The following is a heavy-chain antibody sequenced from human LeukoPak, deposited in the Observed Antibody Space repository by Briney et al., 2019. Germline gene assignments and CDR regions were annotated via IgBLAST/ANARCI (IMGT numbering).Heavy chain of an antibody. CDR1: GFTFSSYE. J-gene: IGHJ3*02. CDR3: ARVGWKLHAFDI. Sequence: PGGSLRLSCAASGFTFSSYEMNWVRHGPGQGLEWVSGINWNGANIGYAESVKGRFTISRDNAKKSLYLQMNSLRVEDTAFYYCARVGWKLHAFDIWGQGTVVTVSS. D-gene: IGHD4-23*01. V-gene: IGHV3-20*04. CDR2: INWNGANI.